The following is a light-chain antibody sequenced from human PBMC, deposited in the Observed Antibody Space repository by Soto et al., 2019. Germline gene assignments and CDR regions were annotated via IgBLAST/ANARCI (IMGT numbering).Light chain of an antibody. J-gene: IGLJ2*01. Sequence: QSALTQPASVSGSPGQSITISCTGTSSDVGSYNLVSWYQQHPDKAPKLMIYEVSNRPSGVSNRFSGSKSGNTASLTISGLQAEDEADYYCCSYTSSSTVVFGGGTKLTVL. CDR2: EVS. CDR3: CSYTSSSTVV. CDR1: SSDVGSYNL. V-gene: IGLV2-23*02.